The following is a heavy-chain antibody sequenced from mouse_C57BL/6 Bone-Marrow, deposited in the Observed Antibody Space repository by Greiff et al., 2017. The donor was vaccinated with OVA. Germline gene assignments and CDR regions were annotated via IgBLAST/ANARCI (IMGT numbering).Heavy chain of an antibody. D-gene: IGHD2-3*01. J-gene: IGHJ3*01. CDR1: GYTFTRYT. V-gene: IGHV1-4*01. Sequence: VQLQQSGAELARPGASVKMSCTASGYTFTRYTMHWVKQRPGQGLEWIGYINPSSGYTKYNQKFKDKATLTADKSSSTAYMQLSSLTSEDSAVYYCARGDGYYAYWGQGTLVTVSA. CDR3: ARGDGYYAY. CDR2: INPSSGYT.